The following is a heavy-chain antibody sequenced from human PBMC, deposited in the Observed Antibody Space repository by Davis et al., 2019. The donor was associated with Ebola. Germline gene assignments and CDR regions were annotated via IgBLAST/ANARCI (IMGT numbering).Heavy chain of an antibody. Sequence: GGSLRLSCVGSGFSVSDKYMSWVRQAPGKGLEWVAVIYRDGRMYHADSVKGRFTISRDDSKNTVYLQINSLRAEDTAVYYCARVLGSWFRELAFDSWGQGTLVKVSS. CDR1: GFSVSDKY. CDR2: IYRDGRM. CDR3: ARVLGSWFRELAFDS. J-gene: IGHJ4*02. D-gene: IGHD3-10*01. V-gene: IGHV3-66*01.